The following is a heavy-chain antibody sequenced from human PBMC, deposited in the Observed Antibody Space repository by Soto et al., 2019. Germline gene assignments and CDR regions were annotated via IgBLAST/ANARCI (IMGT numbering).Heavy chain of an antibody. V-gene: IGHV1-18*04. CDR1: GYTFTSYG. CDR3: ESAHYDFWSGYKRHYYYYGMDV. CDR2: ISAYNGNT. D-gene: IGHD3-3*01. J-gene: IGHJ6*02. Sequence: ASVKVSCKASGYTFTSYGISWVRQAPGQGLEWMGWISAYNGNTNYAQKLQGRVTMTTDTSTSTAYMELRSLRSDDTAVYYCESAHYDFWSGYKRHYYYYGMDVWGQGTTVTVSS.